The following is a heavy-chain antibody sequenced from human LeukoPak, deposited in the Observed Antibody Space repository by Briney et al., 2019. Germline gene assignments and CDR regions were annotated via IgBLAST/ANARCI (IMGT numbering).Heavy chain of an antibody. CDR2: ISGSGGST. D-gene: IGHD2-15*01. CDR3: AKDSLHCSGGSCYPRRSYNWFDP. CDR1: GFTFSSYA. J-gene: IGHJ5*02. Sequence: GGSLRLSCAASGFTFSSYAMSWVRQAPGKGLEWVSAISGSGGSTYYADSVKGRFTISRDNSKNTLYLQMNSLRAEDTAVYYCAKDSLHCSGGSCYPRRSYNWFDPWGQGTLVTVSS. V-gene: IGHV3-23*01.